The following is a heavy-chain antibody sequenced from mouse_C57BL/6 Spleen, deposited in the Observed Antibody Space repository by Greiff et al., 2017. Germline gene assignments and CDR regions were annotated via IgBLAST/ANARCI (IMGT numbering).Heavy chain of an antibody. D-gene: IGHD1-1*01. CDR2: INPYNGDT. Sequence: EVQLQHSGPELVKPGDSVKISCKASGYSFTGYFMNWVMQSHGKSLEWIGRINPYNGDTFYNQKFQGKATLTVDKSSSTAHMEIRSLTSEDSAVYYCARHFITTVVEVYARNYWGQGTSVTVSS. CDR3: ARHFITTVVEVYARNY. V-gene: IGHV1-20*01. J-gene: IGHJ4*01. CDR1: GYSFTGYF.